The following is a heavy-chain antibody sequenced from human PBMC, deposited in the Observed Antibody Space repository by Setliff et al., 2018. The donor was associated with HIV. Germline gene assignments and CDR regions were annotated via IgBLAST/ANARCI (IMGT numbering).Heavy chain of an antibody. Sequence: GESLKISCKGSGYSFRTYWIGWVRQMPGKGLEWMGIIYPGDSDTKYRPSLQGQVTISADKSIATAYLQWNNLKASDTALYYCARLRHNRPWLVVNSPLDSWGQGTLVTVSS. CDR2: IYPGDSDT. CDR3: ARLRHNRPWLVVNSPLDS. J-gene: IGHJ4*02. CDR1: GYSFRTYW. V-gene: IGHV5-51*01. D-gene: IGHD6-19*01.